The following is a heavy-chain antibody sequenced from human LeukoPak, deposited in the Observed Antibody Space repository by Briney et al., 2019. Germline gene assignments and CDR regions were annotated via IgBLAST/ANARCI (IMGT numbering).Heavy chain of an antibody. D-gene: IGHD6-13*01. CDR1: GFTFSSYW. Sequence: PGGSLRLSCAASGFTFSSYWMSWVGQAPGKGQEGVANIKQDGSAKYYVDSVKGRFTISRDNAKNSLYPQMTSLRAEDTAVYYCARDLAAAKRYGGTYWGEGTLVTVSS. V-gene: IGHV3-7*01. CDR2: IKQDGSAK. J-gene: IGHJ4*02. CDR3: ARDLAAAKRYGGTY.